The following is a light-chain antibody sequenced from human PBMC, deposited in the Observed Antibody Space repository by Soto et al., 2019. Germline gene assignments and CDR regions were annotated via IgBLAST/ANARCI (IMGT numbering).Light chain of an antibody. Sequence: DSQMILSPSVLSAYMGDRVTITCLFRKSISSWLAWHQQKPGKATKLMIYAAYSLQSGVPSRLIRSGSATDFTVCINSLQPGDFATYSWHRSHSTAYPFGQETK. V-gene: IGKV1-39*01. CDR1: KSISSW. J-gene: IGKJ2*01. CDR3: HRSHSTAYP. CDR2: AAY.